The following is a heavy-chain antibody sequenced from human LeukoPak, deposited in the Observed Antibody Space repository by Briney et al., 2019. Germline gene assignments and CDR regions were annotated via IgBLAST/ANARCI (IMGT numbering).Heavy chain of an antibody. CDR3: ARSVGSYYANWFDP. V-gene: IGHV1-2*02. Sequence: ASVKVSCKASGYTFTGYYMHWVRQAPGQGLEWMGWINPNSGGTNYAQKFQGRVTMTRDTSISTAYMELSSLRSEDTAVYYCARSVGSYYANWFDPWGQGTLVTVSS. J-gene: IGHJ5*02. CDR1: GYTFTGYY. CDR2: INPNSGGT. D-gene: IGHD1-26*01.